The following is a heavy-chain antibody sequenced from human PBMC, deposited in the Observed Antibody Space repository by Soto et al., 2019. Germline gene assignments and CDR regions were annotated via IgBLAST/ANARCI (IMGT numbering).Heavy chain of an antibody. D-gene: IGHD3-22*01. V-gene: IGHV3-23*01. CDR1: GFTFSSYA. J-gene: IGHJ4*02. CDR2: ISGRGDDT. Sequence: EVQLLESGGDLVQPGGSLRLSCAASGFTFSSYAMSWVRQAPGKGLEWVSTISGRGDDTYYTDSVKGRFTISRVNSKNTLYVHMNSLRAEDTAVYYCARAQPTYSSSYFDYWGQGTLVTVSS. CDR3: ARAQPTYSSSYFDY.